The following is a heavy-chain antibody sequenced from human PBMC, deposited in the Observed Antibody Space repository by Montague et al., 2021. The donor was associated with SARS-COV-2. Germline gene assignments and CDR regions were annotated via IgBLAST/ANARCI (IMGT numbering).Heavy chain of an antibody. CDR2: IYYSGST. J-gene: IGHJ4*02. D-gene: IGHD4-23*01. V-gene: IGHV4-39*01. CDR3: AKRAADNDYGGRGPIGY. CDR1: GGSIRTSSYY. Sequence: SETLSLTCTVSGGSIRTSSYYWGWIRQPPGNGLDWIGSIYYSGSTYYNPSLKSRVTISVDTSKNQFSLKLSSVTAADTAVYYCAKRAADNDYGGRGPIGYWGQGTLVTVSS.